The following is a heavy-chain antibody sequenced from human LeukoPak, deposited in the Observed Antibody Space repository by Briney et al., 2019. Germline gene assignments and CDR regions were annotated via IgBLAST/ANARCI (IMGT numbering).Heavy chain of an antibody. Sequence: GGSLRLSCAASGFTFSSYGMHWVRQAPGKGLEWVAFIRYDGSNKYYADSVKGRFTISRDNSKNTLYLQMNSLRAEDTAVYYCAKDLTAYGSGSSIDYWGQGTLVTVSS. CDR1: GFTFSSYG. CDR3: AKDLTAYGSGSSIDY. J-gene: IGHJ4*02. D-gene: IGHD3-10*01. V-gene: IGHV3-30*02. CDR2: IRYDGSNK.